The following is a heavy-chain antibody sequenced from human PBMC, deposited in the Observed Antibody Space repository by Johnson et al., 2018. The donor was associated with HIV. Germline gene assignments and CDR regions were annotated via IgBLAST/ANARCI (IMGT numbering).Heavy chain of an antibody. CDR1: EFSFSNYW. J-gene: IGHJ3*02. CDR3: ARERVWYYDSSGDVAFDI. Sequence: VQLVESGGGLVQPGGSLRLSCAASEFSFSNYWMTWVRQAPGKGLEWVANINQDGSEKFSVDSVKGRFAISRDNANNSLYLQMNSLRAEDTAVYYCARERVWYYDSSGDVAFDIWGQGTMVTVSS. D-gene: IGHD3-22*01. V-gene: IGHV3-7*05. CDR2: INQDGSEK.